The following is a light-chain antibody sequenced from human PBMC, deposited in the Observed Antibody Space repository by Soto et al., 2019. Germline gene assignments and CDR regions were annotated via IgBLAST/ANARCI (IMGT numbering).Light chain of an antibody. V-gene: IGLV1-44*01. Sequence: QSVLTQPPSASGTPGQRVTISCSGSSSNVETNTVDWYQHLPGTAPKVLIFNNNQRPSGVPDRFSGSKSGASASLAISGLQSEDEADYYCAAWDDSLNGVVFGGGTKLTVL. CDR3: AAWDDSLNGVV. J-gene: IGLJ2*01. CDR1: SSNVETNT. CDR2: NNN.